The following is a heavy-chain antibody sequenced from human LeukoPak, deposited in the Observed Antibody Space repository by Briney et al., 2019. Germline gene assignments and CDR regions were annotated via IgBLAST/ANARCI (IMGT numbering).Heavy chain of an antibody. CDR1: GDSISGYY. CDR2: IYSSGST. J-gene: IGHJ4*02. D-gene: IGHD3-22*01. CDR3: ARENRDYEGSGYHYEY. Sequence: SETLSLTCTVSGDSISGYYWGWIRRPAGKGLEWIGRIYSSGSTNYNPSLNSRVTIAVDKSKNQFSLTLSFITAADTAVYYCARENRDYEGSGYHYEYWGQGTLVTVSS. V-gene: IGHV4-4*07.